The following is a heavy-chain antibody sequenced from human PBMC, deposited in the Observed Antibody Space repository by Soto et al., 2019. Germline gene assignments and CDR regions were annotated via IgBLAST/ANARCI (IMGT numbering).Heavy chain of an antibody. CDR3: ARDLDAIAPGEMDV. CDR2: IGSSSSYI. V-gene: IGHV3-21*06. D-gene: IGHD6-25*01. CDR1: GFTFSSYN. J-gene: IGHJ6*02. Sequence: EVQLVESGGGLVKPGGSLRLSCAASGFTFSSYNMNWVRQAPGRGLEWVSSIGSSSSYIYYADSVKGRFTISRDNAKNSLYLQMNSLRAEDTAVYYCARDLDAIAPGEMDVWGQGTTVTVSS.